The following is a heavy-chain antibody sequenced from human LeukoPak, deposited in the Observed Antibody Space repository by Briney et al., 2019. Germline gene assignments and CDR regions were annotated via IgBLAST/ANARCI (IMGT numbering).Heavy chain of an antibody. CDR3: ARSSSGSSWYFDL. J-gene: IGHJ2*01. CDR1: GYSLSSGYF. CDR2: ISHSGST. D-gene: IGHD3-10*01. Sequence: SETLSLTCTVSGYSLSSGYFWAWMRPPPGKGLEWIGIISHSGSTYNNPSLKSRVTISLDTSKNQFSLNLSSVAAADTAVYYCARSSSGSSWYFDLWGRGTLVTVSS. V-gene: IGHV4-38-2*02.